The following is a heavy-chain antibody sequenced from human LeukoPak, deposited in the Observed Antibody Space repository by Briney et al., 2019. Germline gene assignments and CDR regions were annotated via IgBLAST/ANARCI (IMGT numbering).Heavy chain of an antibody. J-gene: IGHJ5*02. CDR1: GGSISSSSYY. V-gene: IGHV4-39*01. D-gene: IGHD3-10*01. Sequence: PSETLSLTCTVSGGSISSSSYYWGWIRQPPGNGLEWIGSIYYSGSTYYNPSLKRRVTIPVDTSKNQFSLKLSSVTAADTAVYYCASPRYGSGSSYWFDPWGQGTLVTVSS. CDR3: ASPRYGSGSSYWFDP. CDR2: IYYSGST.